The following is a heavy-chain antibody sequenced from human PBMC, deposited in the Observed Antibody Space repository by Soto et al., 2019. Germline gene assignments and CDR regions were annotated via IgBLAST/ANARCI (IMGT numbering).Heavy chain of an antibody. J-gene: IGHJ5*02. CDR3: ARDLNFFDSSGYYDR. V-gene: IGHV1-18*04. D-gene: IGHD3-22*01. Sequence: QIQLVQSAAEVKKPGASVKVSCKTSGYTFVSYGISWVRQAPGQGLEWMGWISPYNGNTNFAQRFRGRVTLTTDTSTDIVYMDLGSLKSDDTAVSYCARDLNFFDSSGYYDRWGQGNLITVSS. CDR1: GYTFVSYG. CDR2: ISPYNGNT.